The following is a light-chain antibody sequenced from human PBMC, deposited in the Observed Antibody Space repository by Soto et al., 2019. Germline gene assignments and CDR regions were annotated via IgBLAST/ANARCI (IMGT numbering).Light chain of an antibody. J-gene: IGLJ3*02. Sequence: QSVLPQPPSASGTPGQRVTIFCSGSSSNIGSNYVYWYQQLPGTATKVLIYSNNQRPSGVPDRFSGSKSDTSASLAIIGLRSEDEADYYCSAWDDSLSGWVFGGGTKLTVL. V-gene: IGLV1-47*02. CDR3: SAWDDSLSGWV. CDR1: SSNIGSNY. CDR2: SNN.